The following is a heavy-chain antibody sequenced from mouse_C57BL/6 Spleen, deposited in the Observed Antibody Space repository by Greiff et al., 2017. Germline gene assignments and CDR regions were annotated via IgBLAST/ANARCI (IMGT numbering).Heavy chain of an antibody. CDR1: GFTFSSYT. J-gene: IGHJ4*01. CDR3: ARLGQGYAMDC. CDR2: ISGGGGNT. Sequence: DVQLVESGGGLVKPGGSLKLSCAASGFTFSSYTMSWVRQTPEKRLEWVATISGGGGNTYYPDSVKGRFTISRDNAKNTLYLQMSSLRSEDTALFYYARLGQGYAMDCWGQGTSVTVAS. V-gene: IGHV5-9*01. D-gene: IGHD3-3*01.